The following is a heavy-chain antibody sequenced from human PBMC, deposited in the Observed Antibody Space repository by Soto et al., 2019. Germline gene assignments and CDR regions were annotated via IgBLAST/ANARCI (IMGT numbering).Heavy chain of an antibody. CDR1: GFTFSSYS. Sequence: GGSLRLSCAASGFTFSSYSMNWVRQAPGKGLEWVSSISSSSSYIYYADSVKGRFTISRDNAKNSFYLQMNSLRAEDTAVYYCARGRGSTGYLGREHYFDYWGQGTLVTVSS. D-gene: IGHD2-2*01. CDR3: ARGRGSTGYLGREHYFDY. CDR2: ISSSSSYI. J-gene: IGHJ4*02. V-gene: IGHV3-21*01.